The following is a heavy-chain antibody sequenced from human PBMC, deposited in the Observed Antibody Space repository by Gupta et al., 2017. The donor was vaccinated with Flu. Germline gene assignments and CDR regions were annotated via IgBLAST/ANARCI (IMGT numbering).Heavy chain of an antibody. Sequence: EVQLVGSGGGLVQPGGSLRVSCAASGSTFCDDNMNWVRQAPGKGLEWVSYISSSGSNTYYADSVKGRFTISRDNAKNSLYLQMNSLRAEDTAVYYCAGRGFGVALNWFDPWGQGTLVTVSS. CDR2: ISSSGSNT. V-gene: IGHV3-48*01. D-gene: IGHD3-3*01. J-gene: IGHJ5*02. CDR3: AGRGFGVALNWFDP. CDR1: GSTFCDDN.